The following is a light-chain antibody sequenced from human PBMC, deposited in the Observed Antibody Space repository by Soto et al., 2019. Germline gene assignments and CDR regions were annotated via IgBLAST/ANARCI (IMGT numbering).Light chain of an antibody. CDR1: SSDVGGYNY. CDR2: EVS. Sequence: QSALTQPASVSGSPGQSITISCTGTSSDVGGYNYVSWYQQHPGKAPKLMIYEVSNRPSGVSNRFSGSKSGSTASLTISGLQAEDEADYYCSSYTSATPVFFGGGTKLTVL. J-gene: IGLJ2*01. CDR3: SSYTSATPVF. V-gene: IGLV2-14*01.